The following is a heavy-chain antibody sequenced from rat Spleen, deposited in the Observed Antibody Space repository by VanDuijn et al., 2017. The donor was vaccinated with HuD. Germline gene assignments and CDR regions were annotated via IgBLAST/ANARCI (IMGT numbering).Heavy chain of an antibody. J-gene: IGHJ2*01. CDR2: ISTSGGRT. D-gene: IGHD1-12*02. CDR3: TTDTFYDGTYYPGGFDY. V-gene: IGHV5-46*01. Sequence: EVQLVESGGGLVQPGRSMKLSCAASGFTFSSFPMAWVRQAPTKGLEWVATISTSGGRTYYRVSVKGRFTISRDNAKSTLYLQMDSLRSEDTATYYCTTDTFYDGTYYPGGFDYWGQGVMVTVSS. CDR1: GFTFSSFP.